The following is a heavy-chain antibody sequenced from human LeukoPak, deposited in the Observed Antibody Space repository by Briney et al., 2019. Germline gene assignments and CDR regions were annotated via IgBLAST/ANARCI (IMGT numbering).Heavy chain of an antibody. V-gene: IGHV3-48*01. CDR2: ISSSSSTI. J-gene: IGHJ4*02. Sequence: GGSLRLSCAASGFTFSSYSMNWVRQAPGRGLEWVSYISSSSSTIYYADSVKGRFTISRDNAKNSLYLQMNSLRAEDTAVYYCARGPPYSYGYVYYWGQGTLVTVSS. D-gene: IGHD5-18*01. CDR3: ARGPPYSYGYVYY. CDR1: GFTFSSYS.